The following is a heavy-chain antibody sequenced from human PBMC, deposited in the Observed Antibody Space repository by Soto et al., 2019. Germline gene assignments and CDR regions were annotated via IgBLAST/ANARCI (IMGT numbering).Heavy chain of an antibody. CDR3: ARGIRWIQLWFCMAFDI. D-gene: IGHD5-18*01. Sequence: EVQLVESGGGLVQPGGSLRLSCAASGFTFSSYWMSWVRQAPGKGLEWVANIKQDGSEKYYVDSVKGRFTISRDNAKNSLYLQMNSLRAEDTAVYYCARGIRWIQLWFCMAFDIWGQGTMVTVSS. J-gene: IGHJ3*02. V-gene: IGHV3-7*05. CDR1: GFTFSSYW. CDR2: IKQDGSEK.